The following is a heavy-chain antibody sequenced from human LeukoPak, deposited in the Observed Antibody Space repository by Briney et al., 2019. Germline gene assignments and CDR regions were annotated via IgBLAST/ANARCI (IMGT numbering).Heavy chain of an antibody. V-gene: IGHV3-23*01. Sequence: GGSLRLSCAASGFTFSSYAMSWVRQAPGKGLEWVSIISGSGDTTYYADSMRGRFTISRDNSKNTLYLQMNSLRAEDTAVYYCAKAVWSTVTTLVDYWGQGTLVTVSS. D-gene: IGHD4-17*01. J-gene: IGHJ4*02. CDR2: ISGSGDTT. CDR3: AKAVWSTVTTLVDY. CDR1: GFTFSSYA.